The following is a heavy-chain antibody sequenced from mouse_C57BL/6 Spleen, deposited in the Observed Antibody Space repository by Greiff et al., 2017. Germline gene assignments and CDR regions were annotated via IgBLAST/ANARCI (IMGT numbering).Heavy chain of an antibody. CDR3: TTVGPLND. J-gene: IGHJ2*01. Sequence: VQLQQSGAELVRPGASVKLSCTASGFNIKDDYMHWVKQRPEQGLEWIGWIDPENGDTEYASKFQGKATITADTSSNTAYLQLSSLTSEDTAVYYCTTVGPLNDWGQGTTLTVSS. CDR1: GFNIKDDY. V-gene: IGHV14-4*01. D-gene: IGHD1-2*01. CDR2: IDPENGDT.